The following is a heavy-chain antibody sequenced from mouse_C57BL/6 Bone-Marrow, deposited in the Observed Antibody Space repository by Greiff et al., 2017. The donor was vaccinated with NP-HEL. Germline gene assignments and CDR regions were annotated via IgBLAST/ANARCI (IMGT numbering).Heavy chain of an antibody. CDR2: IDPSDSYT. CDR3: ARRGRKELGY. J-gene: IGHJ2*01. V-gene: IGHV1-59*01. D-gene: IGHD6-1*01. Sequence: QVQLQQPGAELVRPGTSVKLSCKASGYTFTSYWMHWVKQRPGQGLEWIGVIDPSDSYTNYNQKFKGKATLTVDTSSSTAYMPLSSLTSEDSAVYYCARRGRKELGYWCQGTTPTVSS. CDR1: GYTFTSYW.